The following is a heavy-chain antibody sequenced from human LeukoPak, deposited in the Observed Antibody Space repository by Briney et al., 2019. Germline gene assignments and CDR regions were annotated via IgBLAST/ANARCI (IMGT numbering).Heavy chain of an antibody. V-gene: IGHV4-34*01. CDR1: GGSFSGYY. J-gene: IGHJ4*02. Sequence: PSETLSLTCAVSGGSFSGYYWSWIRQPPGKGLEWIGKIYHSGGTNYNPSLKSRVTISVDTSKNQFSLKLSSVPAADTAVYYCARRARKRYCSGGGCYLRYFDYWGQRNPGT. D-gene: IGHD2-15*01. CDR3: ARRARKRYCSGGGCYLRYFDY. CDR2: IYHSGGT.